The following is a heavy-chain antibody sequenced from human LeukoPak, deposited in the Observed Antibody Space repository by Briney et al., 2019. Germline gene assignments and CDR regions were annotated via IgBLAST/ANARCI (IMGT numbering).Heavy chain of an antibody. D-gene: IGHD3-22*01. J-gene: IGHJ4*02. CDR2: IYSGGST. CDR3: ARDQHYYDSSGYYSFDY. CDR1: GFTVSSNY. V-gene: IGHV3-53*01. Sequence: GGSLRLSCAASGFTVSSNYMSWVRQAPGKGLEWVSVIYSGGSTYYADSVKGRFTISRDNSKNTLYLQMNSLRAEDTAVYYCARDQHYYDSSGYYSFDYWGQGTLVTVSS.